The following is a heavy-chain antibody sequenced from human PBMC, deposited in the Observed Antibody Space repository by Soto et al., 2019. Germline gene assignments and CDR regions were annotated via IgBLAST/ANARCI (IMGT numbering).Heavy chain of an antibody. CDR2: VFWDDGE. J-gene: IGHJ4*02. CDR3: TQIYGSGSWGWYFHS. D-gene: IGHD1-26*01. CDR1: GFSLTTTGLG. V-gene: IGHV2-5*02. Sequence: SGPTLVNPTETLTLTCTFSGFSLTTTGLGVGWVRQPPGKALEWLAVVFWDDGERYRPSLKTRVTITKDTSKNQVVLTMTNMDPVDTATYYCTQIYGSGSWGWYFHSWGQGSLVTVSS.